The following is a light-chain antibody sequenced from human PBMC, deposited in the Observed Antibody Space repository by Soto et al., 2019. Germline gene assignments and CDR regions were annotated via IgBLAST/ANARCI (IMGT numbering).Light chain of an antibody. J-gene: IGKJ4*01. CDR3: QQYDNSLT. CDR2: DAS. Sequence: DIQMTQSPSSLSASVGDRVTITCQASQDISNYLNWYQQKPGKAPKLLIYDASNLETGVPSRFSGSGSGTDFTFTISSLQPEDIATYYCQQYDNSLTVGGGTKVEIK. V-gene: IGKV1-33*01. CDR1: QDISNY.